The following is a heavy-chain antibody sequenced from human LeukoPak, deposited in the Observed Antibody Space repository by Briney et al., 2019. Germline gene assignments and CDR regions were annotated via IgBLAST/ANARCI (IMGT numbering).Heavy chain of an antibody. CDR3: ARELLYLSHGMDV. V-gene: IGHV1-2*02. CDR1: GYTFTGYY. D-gene: IGHD2-15*01. CDR2: INPNSGGT. Sequence: ASVKVSCKASGYTFTGYYMHWVRQAPGQGLEWMGWINPNSGGTNYAQKFQGRVTMTRDTSISTAYMELSRLRSDDTAVYYCARELLYLSHGMDVWGQGTTVTVSS. J-gene: IGHJ6*02.